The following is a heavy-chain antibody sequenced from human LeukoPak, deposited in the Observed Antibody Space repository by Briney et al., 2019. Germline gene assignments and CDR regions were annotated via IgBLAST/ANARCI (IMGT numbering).Heavy chain of an antibody. CDR2: IYYSGST. CDR3: ARASGSGYDPGAFDI. J-gene: IGHJ3*02. V-gene: IGHV4-59*01. CDR1: GGSISSYY. Sequence: SETLSLTCTVSGGSISSYYWSWIRQPPGKGLEWIGYIYYSGSTNYNPSLKSRVTISVDTSKNQFSLKLSSVTAADTAVYYCARASGSGYDPGAFDIWGQGTMVTVSS. D-gene: IGHD5-12*01.